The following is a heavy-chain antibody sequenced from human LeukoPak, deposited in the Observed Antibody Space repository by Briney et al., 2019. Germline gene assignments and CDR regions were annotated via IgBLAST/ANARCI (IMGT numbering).Heavy chain of an antibody. CDR3: TTDSSGYFYFDY. J-gene: IGHJ4*02. D-gene: IGHD3-22*01. CDR2: IRSKTNGGTT. V-gene: IGHV3-15*01. Sequence: AGGSLRLSCAASGFTFTNAWMSWVRQAPGKGLEWVGRIRSKTNGGTTDYAAPVKGRFSISRDDSTNTVYLHMNNLKTEDTALYYCTTDSSGYFYFDYWGQGTLVTVSS. CDR1: GFTFTNAW.